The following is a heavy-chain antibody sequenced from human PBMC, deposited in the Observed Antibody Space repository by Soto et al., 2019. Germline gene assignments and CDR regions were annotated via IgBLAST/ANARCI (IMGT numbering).Heavy chain of an antibody. D-gene: IGHD4-17*01. Sequence: SETLSLTCTVSGGSISSGGYYWSWIRQHPGKGLEWIGYIYYSGSTYYNPSLKSRVTISVDTSKNQFSLKLSSVTAADTAVYYCAKVDYGGNPRFDYWGQGTLVTVSS. J-gene: IGHJ4*02. CDR2: IYYSGST. CDR3: AKVDYGGNPRFDY. V-gene: IGHV4-31*03. CDR1: GGSISSGGYY.